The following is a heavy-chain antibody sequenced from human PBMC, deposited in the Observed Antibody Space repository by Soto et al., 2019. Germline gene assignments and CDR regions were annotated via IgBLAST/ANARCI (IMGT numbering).Heavy chain of an antibody. CDR1: GGSISSGGYY. V-gene: IGHV4-31*03. CDR3: ARRYGDCFDY. CDR2: IYYSGST. Sequence: SETLSLTCTVSGGSISSGGYYWSWIRQHPGKGLEWIGYIYYSGSTYYNPSLKSRVTISVDTSKNQFSLNLSSVTAADTAVYYCARRYGDCFDYWGQGTLVTVSS. D-gene: IGHD4-17*01. J-gene: IGHJ4*02.